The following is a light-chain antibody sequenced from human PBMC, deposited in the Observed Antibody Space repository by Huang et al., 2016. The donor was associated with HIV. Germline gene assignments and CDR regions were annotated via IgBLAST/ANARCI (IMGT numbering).Light chain of an antibody. CDR2: GAS. V-gene: IGKV3-20*01. CDR3: QQYERPPDT. Sequence: EIVLTQSPGTLSLSPGERATLSCRASQSVGIYLAWYQQKPGQAPRFLIDGASTRVTGIPDRFSDGGSGTGFTLSISRLETEDFAVYYCQQYERPPDTFGPGTKVNIK. J-gene: IGKJ3*01. CDR1: QSVGIY.